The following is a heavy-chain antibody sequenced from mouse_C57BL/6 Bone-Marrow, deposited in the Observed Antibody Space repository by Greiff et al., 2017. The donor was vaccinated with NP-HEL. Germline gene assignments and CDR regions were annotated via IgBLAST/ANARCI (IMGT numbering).Heavy chain of an antibody. CDR1: GYTFTDHT. CDR2: IYPRDGST. CDR3: AIHPLYEAPYYFDY. D-gene: IGHD2-3*01. V-gene: IGHV1-78*01. Sequence: VQLVESDAELVKPGASVKISCKVSGYTFTDHTIHWMKQRPEQGLEWIGYIYPRDGSTKYNEKFKGKATLTADKSSSTAYMQLNSLTSEDSAVYFCAIHPLYEAPYYFDYWGQGTTLTVSS. J-gene: IGHJ2*01.